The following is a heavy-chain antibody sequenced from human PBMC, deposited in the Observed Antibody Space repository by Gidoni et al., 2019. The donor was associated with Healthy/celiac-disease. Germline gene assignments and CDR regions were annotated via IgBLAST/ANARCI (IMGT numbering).Heavy chain of an antibody. J-gene: IGHJ4*02. Sequence: EVQLVESGGGLVKPGGSLRLSCAASGFTFSNAWMSWVRQAPGKGLEWVGRIKSKTDGGTTDYAAPVKGRFTISRDDSKNTLYLQMNSLKTEDTAVYYCTGYDFWSGYFRFDYWGQGTLVTVSS. CDR2: IKSKTDGGTT. CDR1: GFTFSNAW. D-gene: IGHD3-3*01. CDR3: TGYDFWSGYFRFDY. V-gene: IGHV3-15*01.